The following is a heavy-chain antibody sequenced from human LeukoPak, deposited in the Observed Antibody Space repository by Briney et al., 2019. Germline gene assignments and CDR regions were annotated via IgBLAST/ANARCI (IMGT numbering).Heavy chain of an antibody. CDR3: ARNNWGIDY. J-gene: IGHJ4*02. Sequence: VGSLRLSCAASAFTFRNHWMHWVRQAPGKGLVWVTRINTDGSDTSYADSVEGRFTISRDNAKNTLYLQMNSLRAEDTAVYYCARNNWGIDYWGQGTLVTVSS. CDR2: INTDGSDT. V-gene: IGHV3-74*01. CDR1: AFTFRNHW. D-gene: IGHD7-27*01.